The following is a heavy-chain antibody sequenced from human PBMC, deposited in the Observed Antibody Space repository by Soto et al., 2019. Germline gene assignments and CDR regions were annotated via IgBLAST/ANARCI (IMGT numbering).Heavy chain of an antibody. V-gene: IGHV6-1*01. D-gene: IGHD5-12*01. CDR2: TYFRSKWYN. Sequence: SQTLSLTCVISGDSVSSNTASWNWIRQSPSRGLEWLGRTYFRSKWYNDYAVSVKSRIIINPDTSNNQFSLQLNSVTPEDTAVYLCAKGDNLGPKTGYAFDPWGQGIMVTVSS. CDR3: AKGDNLGPKTGYAFDP. J-gene: IGHJ5*02. CDR1: GDSVSSNTAS.